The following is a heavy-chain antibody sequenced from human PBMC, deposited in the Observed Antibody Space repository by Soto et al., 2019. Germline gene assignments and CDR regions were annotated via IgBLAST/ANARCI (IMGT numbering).Heavy chain of an antibody. Sequence: SSETLSLTCAVSGGSISSGGYSWSWIRQPPGKGLEWIGYIYHSGSTYYNPSLKSRVTISVDRSKNQFSLKLSSVTAADTAVYYCARGFPFEKHRFDYWGQGTLVTVSS. CDR1: GGSISSGGYS. V-gene: IGHV4-30-2*01. CDR2: IYHSGST. J-gene: IGHJ4*02. CDR3: ARGFPFEKHRFDY. D-gene: IGHD3-16*01.